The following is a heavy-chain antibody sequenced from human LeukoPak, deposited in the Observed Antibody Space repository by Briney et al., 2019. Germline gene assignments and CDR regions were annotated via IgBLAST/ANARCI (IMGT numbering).Heavy chain of an antibody. V-gene: IGHV3-43D*04. J-gene: IGHJ4*02. CDR3: ANLGYDSSGSGVVDDY. D-gene: IGHD3-22*01. CDR1: GFTFDDYA. CDR2: ISWDGGST. Sequence: GGSLRLSCAASGFTFDDYAMHWVRQAPGKGLEWVSLISWDGGSTYYADSVKCRFTISRDNSKNSLYLQMNSLRAEDTALYYCANLGYDSSGSGVVDDYWGQGTLATVSS.